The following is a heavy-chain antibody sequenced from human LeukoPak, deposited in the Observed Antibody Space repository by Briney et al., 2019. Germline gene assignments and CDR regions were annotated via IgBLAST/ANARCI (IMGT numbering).Heavy chain of an antibody. CDR3: ARPDEDRGYSYGYNY. J-gene: IGHJ4*02. D-gene: IGHD5-18*01. CDR1: GGTFSSYA. Sequence: SVKVSCKASGGTFSSYAISWVRQAPGQGLEWMGGIILIFGTANYAQKFQGRVTITADESTSTAYMELSSLRSEDTAVYYCARPDEDRGYSYGYNYWGQGTLVTVSS. CDR2: IILIFGTA. V-gene: IGHV1-69*13.